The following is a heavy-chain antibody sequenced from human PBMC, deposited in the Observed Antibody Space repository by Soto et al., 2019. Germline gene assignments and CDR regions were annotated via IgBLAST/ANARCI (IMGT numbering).Heavy chain of an antibody. J-gene: IGHJ6*02. V-gene: IGHV1-69*13. CDR2: IIPIFGTA. D-gene: IGHD1-1*01. Sequence: SVKVSCKASGGTFSSYAISWVRQAPGQGLEWMGGIIPIFGTANYAQKFRGRVTITADESTSTAYMELSSLRSEDTAVYYCARLRLGKYYYYGMDVWGQGTTVTVSS. CDR1: GGTFSSYA. CDR3: ARLRLGKYYYYGMDV.